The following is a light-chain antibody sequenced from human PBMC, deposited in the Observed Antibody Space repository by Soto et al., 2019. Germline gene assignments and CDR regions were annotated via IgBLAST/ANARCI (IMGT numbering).Light chain of an antibody. Sequence: QLVLTQSPSASASLGASVKLTCTLSSGHSSYAIAWHQQRPEKGPRYLMKLNSDGSHSKGDGIPDRFSGSSSGAERYLTISCLQSEDEADYYCQTWVTGIQVFGGGTKLTVL. CDR3: QTWVTGIQV. V-gene: IGLV4-69*01. J-gene: IGLJ2*01. CDR1: SGHSSYA. CDR2: LNSDGSH.